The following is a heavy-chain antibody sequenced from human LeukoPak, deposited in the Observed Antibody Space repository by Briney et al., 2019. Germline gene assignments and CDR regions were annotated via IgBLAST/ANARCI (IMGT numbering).Heavy chain of an antibody. J-gene: IGHJ3*02. Sequence: GGSLRLSSAASGFTLSSYWMHWVRQAPGKGLVWVSSIKSDGSSTSYADSVKGRLTISRDNARNTLYLQMNSLRTEDTAVYYCATGNGHALDIWGQGTMVTVSA. D-gene: IGHD3-10*01. V-gene: IGHV3-74*01. CDR3: ATGNGHALDI. CDR1: GFTLSSYW. CDR2: IKSDGSST.